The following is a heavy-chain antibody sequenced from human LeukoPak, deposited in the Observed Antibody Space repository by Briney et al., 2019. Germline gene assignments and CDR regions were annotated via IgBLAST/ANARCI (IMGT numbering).Heavy chain of an antibody. CDR3: ARSSLCGSCYLVGAYYYYMDV. D-gene: IGHD2-15*01. Sequence: FTXXXMNWVRQAPGQGLEWMGWINTNTGNPTYAQGFTGRFVFSLDTSVSTAYLQISSLKAEDTAVYYCARSSLCGSCYLVGAYYYYMDVWGKGTTVTVSS. J-gene: IGHJ6*03. CDR2: INTNTGNP. CDR1: FTXXX. V-gene: IGHV7-4-1*02.